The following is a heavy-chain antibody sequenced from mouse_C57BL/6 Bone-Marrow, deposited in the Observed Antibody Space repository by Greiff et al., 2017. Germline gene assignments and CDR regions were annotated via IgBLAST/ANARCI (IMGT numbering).Heavy chain of an antibody. D-gene: IGHD2-5*01. CDR3: ARSSNPYFDY. CDR2: INYDGSST. V-gene: IGHV5-16*01. Sequence: EVKLMESEGGLVQPGSSMKLSCTASGFTFSDYYMAWVRQVPGKGLEWVANINYDGSSTYYLDSLKSRFIISRDNAKNILYLQMSSLKSEDTATYYCARSSNPYFDYWGQGTTLTVSS. J-gene: IGHJ2*01. CDR1: GFTFSDYY.